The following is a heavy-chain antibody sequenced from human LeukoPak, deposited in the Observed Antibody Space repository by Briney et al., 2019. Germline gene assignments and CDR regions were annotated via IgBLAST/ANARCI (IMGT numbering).Heavy chain of an antibody. CDR2: IIPILGIA. Sequence: SVKVSCKASGGTFSSYAISWVRQAPGQGLEWMGRIIPILGIANYAQKFQGRVTITADKSTSTAYMELSSLRSEDTAVYYCATGVEHYYDSSAPRGAFDIWGQGTMVTVSS. J-gene: IGHJ3*02. CDR1: GGTFSSYA. V-gene: IGHV1-69*04. D-gene: IGHD3-22*01. CDR3: ATGVEHYYDSSAPRGAFDI.